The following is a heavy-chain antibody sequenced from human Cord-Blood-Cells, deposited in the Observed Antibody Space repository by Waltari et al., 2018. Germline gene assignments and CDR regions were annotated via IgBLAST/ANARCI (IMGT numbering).Heavy chain of an antibody. D-gene: IGHD3-22*01. CDR3: ARGGGSGYYFDY. J-gene: IGHJ4*02. V-gene: IGHV3-21*01. CDR1: GFTFSRYS. Sequence: EVQLVESGGGLVKPGGSLGLSCAASGFTFSRYSMNWVRQAPGKGLDVVASSSSSSSYIYYADSVKGRFTISRDNAKNSLYLQMNSLRAEDTAVYYCARGGGSGYYFDYWGQGTLVTVSS. CDR2: SSSSSSYI.